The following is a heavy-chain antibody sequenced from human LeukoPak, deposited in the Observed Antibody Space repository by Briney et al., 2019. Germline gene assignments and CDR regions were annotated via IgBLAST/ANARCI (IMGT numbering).Heavy chain of an antibody. Sequence: ASVKVSCKASGYTFTSYYMHWVRQAPGQGLEWMGIINPSGGSTRYAQKFQGRVTMTRDTSTSTVYMELSSLRSEDTAVYYCARGFYVEMVTILFDDWGQGTLVTVSS. V-gene: IGHV1-46*01. CDR2: INPSGGST. D-gene: IGHD5-24*01. CDR3: ARGFYVEMVTILFDD. CDR1: GYTFTSYY. J-gene: IGHJ4*02.